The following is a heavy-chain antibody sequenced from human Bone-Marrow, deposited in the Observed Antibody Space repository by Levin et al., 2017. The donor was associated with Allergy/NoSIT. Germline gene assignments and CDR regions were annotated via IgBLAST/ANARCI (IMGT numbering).Heavy chain of an antibody. CDR1: GFTFSSYA. CDR3: ARGSNSSSWSYDAFDI. Sequence: GGSLRLSCAASGFTFSSYAMHWVRQAPGKGLEYVSAISSNGGSTYYADSVKGRFTISRDNSKNTLYLQMGSLRAEDMAVYYCARGSNSSSWSYDAFDIWGQGTMVTDSS. J-gene: IGHJ3*02. CDR2: ISSNGGST. D-gene: IGHD6-13*01. V-gene: IGHV3-64*02.